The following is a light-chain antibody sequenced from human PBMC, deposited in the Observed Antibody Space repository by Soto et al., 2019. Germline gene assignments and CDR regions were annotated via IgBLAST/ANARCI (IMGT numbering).Light chain of an antibody. Sequence: SVLTQPPSASGTPGQGVTISCSGSRSPIGSNPVQWHHQIPVTAPKLLIYNNNQRPSGDPDRFSGSKSGTSASLAISGLPSEDESDYYCATWDDSLYGPGFGGGTKLTVL. CDR3: ATWDDSLYGPG. V-gene: IGLV1-44*01. J-gene: IGLJ2*01. CDR2: NNN. CDR1: RSPIGSNP.